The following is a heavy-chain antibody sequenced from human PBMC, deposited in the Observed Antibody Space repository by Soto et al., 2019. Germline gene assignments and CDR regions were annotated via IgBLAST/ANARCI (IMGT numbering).Heavy chain of an antibody. D-gene: IGHD1-1*01. CDR2: INPSSGGT. CDR3: ARARTVTMFEDYAYFDY. Sequence: GASVKVSCKASGYTFTGFYIHWVRQAPGQGLEWMGWINPSSGGTKSAQKFQGRVTMTRDTSISTVYLELSRLRSDDTALYYCARARTVTMFEDYAYFDYWGQGTLVTVSS. CDR1: GYTFTGFY. V-gene: IGHV1-2*02. J-gene: IGHJ4*02.